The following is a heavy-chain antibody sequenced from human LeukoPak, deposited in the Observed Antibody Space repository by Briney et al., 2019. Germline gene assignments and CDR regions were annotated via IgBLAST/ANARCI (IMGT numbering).Heavy chain of an antibody. CDR2: INHSGST. J-gene: IGHJ4*02. V-gene: IGHV4-34*01. CDR1: GGSFSGYY. CDR3: ARGPCSTSCHRSWYFDY. D-gene: IGHD2-2*01. Sequence: PSETLSLTCAVYGGSFSGYYWTWIRQPPGKGLEWIGEINHSGSTTYKPSLMSRVTISVDTSKNHFSLRLTSVTAADTAVYYCARGPCSTSCHRSWYFDYWGQGTLVTVSS.